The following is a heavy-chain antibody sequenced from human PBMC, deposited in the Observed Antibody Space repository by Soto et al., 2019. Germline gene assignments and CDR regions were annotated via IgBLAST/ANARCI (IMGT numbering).Heavy chain of an antibody. D-gene: IGHD5-18*01. J-gene: IGHJ4*02. CDR3: AREFEMDSYGYNYFDY. V-gene: IGHV3-64*01. CDR2: ISSNGGST. CDR1: GFTFSSYA. Sequence: GGSLRLSCAASGFTFSSYAMHWVRQAPGKGLEYVSAISSNGGSTYYANSVKGRFTISRDNSKNTLYLQMGSLRAEDMAVYYCAREFEMDSYGYNYFDYWGQGTLVTVSS.